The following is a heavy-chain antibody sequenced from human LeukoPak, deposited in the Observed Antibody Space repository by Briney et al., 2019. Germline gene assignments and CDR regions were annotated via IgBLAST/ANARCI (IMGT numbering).Heavy chain of an antibody. Sequence: PSETLSLTCAVYGGSFSGYYWSWIRQPPGKGLEWIGEINHSGSTNYNPSLKSRVTISVDTSTNQFSRKLSSVTAADTAVYYCARAPQRSYQHNWFDPWGQGTLVTVSS. D-gene: IGHD2-21*01. J-gene: IGHJ5*02. CDR3: ARAPQRSYQHNWFDP. CDR1: GGSFSGYY. CDR2: INHSGST. V-gene: IGHV4-34*01.